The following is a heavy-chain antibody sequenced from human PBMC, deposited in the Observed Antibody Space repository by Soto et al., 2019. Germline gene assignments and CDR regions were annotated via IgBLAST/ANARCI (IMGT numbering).Heavy chain of an antibody. Sequence: ASVKVSCKASGYTFTSHYMHWVRQAPGQGLEWMGIINPSGGSTSYAQKFQGRVTMTRDTSTSTVYMELSSLRSEDTAVYYCATLMPSIAVASDYWGQGTLVTVSS. D-gene: IGHD6-19*01. CDR3: ATLMPSIAVASDY. CDR2: INPSGGST. CDR1: GYTFTSHY. J-gene: IGHJ4*02. V-gene: IGHV1-46*01.